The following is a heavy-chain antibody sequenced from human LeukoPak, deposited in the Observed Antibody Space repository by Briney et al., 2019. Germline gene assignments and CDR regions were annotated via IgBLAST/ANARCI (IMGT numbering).Heavy chain of an antibody. CDR2: IYYSGST. Sequence: GSLRLSCAVSGFTFSDYYMSWIRQPPGKGLEWIGYIYYSGSTNYNPSLKSRVTISVDTSKNQFSLKLSSVTAADTAVYYCARGFGELSLYYFDYWGQGTLVTVSS. CDR3: ARGFGELSLYYFDY. J-gene: IGHJ4*02. D-gene: IGHD3-10*01. CDR1: GFTFSDYY. V-gene: IGHV4-59*01.